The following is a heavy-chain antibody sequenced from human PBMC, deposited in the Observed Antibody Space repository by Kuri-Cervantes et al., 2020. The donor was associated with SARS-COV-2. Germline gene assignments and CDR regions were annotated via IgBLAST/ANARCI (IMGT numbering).Heavy chain of an antibody. CDR3: ARGVGAAVAGTLITIYYYYGMDV. V-gene: IGHV4-31*02. CDR2: IYYSGST. D-gene: IGHD6-19*01. Sequence: SETLSLTCAVSGGSISSGGYSWSWIRQHPGKGLEWIGYIYYSGSTYYNPSLKSRVTISVDTSKNQFSLKLSSVTAADTAVYYCARGVGAAVAGTLITIYYYYGMDVWGQGTTVTVSS. CDR1: GGSISSGGYS. J-gene: IGHJ6*02.